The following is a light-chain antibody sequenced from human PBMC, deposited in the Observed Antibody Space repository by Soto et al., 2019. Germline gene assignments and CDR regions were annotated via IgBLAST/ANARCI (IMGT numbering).Light chain of an antibody. CDR2: LNSDGSH. Sequence: QLVLTQSPSVSASLGASVKFTCTLTSGHSNYAIAWHQQQPEKGPRYLMKLNSDGSHSKGDGIPDRFSGSSSGTERYLTISSLQSEDEADYYCQTWNTGIGVFGGGTKVTVL. V-gene: IGLV4-69*01. J-gene: IGLJ3*02. CDR3: QTWNTGIGV. CDR1: SGHSNYA.